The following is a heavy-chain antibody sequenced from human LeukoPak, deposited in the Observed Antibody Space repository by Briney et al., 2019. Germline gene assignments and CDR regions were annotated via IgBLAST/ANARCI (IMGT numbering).Heavy chain of an antibody. Sequence: SATLSLTCAVYGGSFISYYWSWIRQPPGKGREWIGEINHSGSSNYNPSLKSRVTISVDTSKNQFSLKLSSVTAADTAVYYCARSSSWLLYYYYYYMDVWGKGTTVTVSS. CDR1: GGSFISYY. D-gene: IGHD6-13*01. J-gene: IGHJ6*03. CDR3: ARSSSWLLYYYYYYMDV. CDR2: INHSGSS. V-gene: IGHV4-34*01.